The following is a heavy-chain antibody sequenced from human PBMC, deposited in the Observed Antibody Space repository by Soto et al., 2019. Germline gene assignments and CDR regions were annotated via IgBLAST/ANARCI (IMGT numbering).Heavy chain of an antibody. CDR1: GGSISSGGYS. CDR2: VYHSGNP. CDR3: ARLALVTRIFDY. J-gene: IGHJ4*02. D-gene: IGHD2-21*02. Sequence: QLQLQESGSGLVKPSQTLSLTCAVSGGSISSGGYSWSWIRQPPGKGLEWIGYVYHSGNPYYNPSLKGRVTISLDRSKNQFSLDLGSVTAADTAVYYCARLALVTRIFDYWGQRTLVTVSS. V-gene: IGHV4-30-2*01.